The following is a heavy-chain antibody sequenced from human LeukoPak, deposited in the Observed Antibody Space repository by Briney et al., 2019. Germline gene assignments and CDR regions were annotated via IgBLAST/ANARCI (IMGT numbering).Heavy chain of an antibody. CDR1: GGSISSHY. Sequence: SETLSLTCTVSGGSISSHYWSWIRQPPGKGLEWIGYIYYSGSTNYNPSLKSRVTISVDTSKNQFSLKLSSVTAADTAVYYCARVPVVVVPTEYWFDPWSQGTLVTVPS. CDR2: IYYSGST. D-gene: IGHD2-2*01. CDR3: ARVPVVVVPTEYWFDP. J-gene: IGHJ5*02. V-gene: IGHV4-59*11.